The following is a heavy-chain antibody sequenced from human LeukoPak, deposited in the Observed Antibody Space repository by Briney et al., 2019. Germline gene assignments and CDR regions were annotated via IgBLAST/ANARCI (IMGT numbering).Heavy chain of an antibody. CDR3: AKGSVGYCSGGSCYPLDY. J-gene: IGHJ4*02. CDR2: IYSGGGT. V-gene: IGHV3-53*01. CDR1: GFTVSSNY. D-gene: IGHD2-15*01. Sequence: PGGSLRLSCAASGFTVSSNYMSWVRQAPGKGLEWVSVIYSGGGTYYADSVKGRFTTSRDNSKNTLYLQMNTLGAEDTAVYYCAKGSVGYCSGGSCYPLDYWGQGTLVTVSS.